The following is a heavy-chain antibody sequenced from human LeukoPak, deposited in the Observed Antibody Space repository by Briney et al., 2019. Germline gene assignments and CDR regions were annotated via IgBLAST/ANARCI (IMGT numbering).Heavy chain of an antibody. D-gene: IGHD6-19*01. CDR3: ARHTASPVAGHDAFDV. Sequence: GESLEISCEASGYIFTTYWIGWVRQKPGEGLEWMGIVYPVDYRTKYSPSFQGQVTISADKSISTAYLQWSSLEASDTAIYYCARHTASPVAGHDAFDVWGQGTLVTVSS. V-gene: IGHV5-51*01. CDR2: VYPVDYRT. CDR1: GYIFTTYW. J-gene: IGHJ3*01.